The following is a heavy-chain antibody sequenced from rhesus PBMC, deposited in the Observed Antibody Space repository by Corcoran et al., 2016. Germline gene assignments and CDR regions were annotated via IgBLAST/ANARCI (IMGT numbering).Heavy chain of an antibody. V-gene: IGHV4-147*01. CDR2: NYGSSGST. J-gene: IGHJ6*01. CDR1: GYSISSNY. Sequence: QVQLQESGPGLVKPSETLSLTCAVSGYSISSNYWSWIRQPPGKGLEWIGYNYGSSGSTYYNPSLKSRVTISTATAKNQFSLMLSSVTAADTAVYYCARGPGGLDSCGQGVVVTVSS. CDR3: ARGPGGLDS.